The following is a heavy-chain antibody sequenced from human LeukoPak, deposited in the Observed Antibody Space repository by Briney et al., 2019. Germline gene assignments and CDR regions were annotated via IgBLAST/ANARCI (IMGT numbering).Heavy chain of an antibody. CDR3: ARGQGARGAVAHDY. V-gene: IGHV1-8*01. Sequence: ASVKVSCKASGYTFTSYDINWVRQATGQGLEWMGWMNPNSGNTGYAQKFQGRVTMTRNISISTAYMELSSLRSEDTAVYYCARGQGARGAVAHDYWGQGTLVTVSS. J-gene: IGHJ4*02. CDR1: GYTFTSYD. D-gene: IGHD6-19*01. CDR2: MNPNSGNT.